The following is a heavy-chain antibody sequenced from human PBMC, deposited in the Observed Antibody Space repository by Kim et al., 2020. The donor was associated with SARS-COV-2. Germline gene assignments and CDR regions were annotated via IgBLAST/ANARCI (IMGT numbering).Heavy chain of an antibody. J-gene: IGHJ5*02. CDR3: ARVGAVAGGVDP. CDR2: INSDGSST. D-gene: IGHD6-19*01. Sequence: GGSLRLSCAASGFTFSSYWMHWVRQAPGKGLVWVSRINSDGSSTSYADSVKGRFTISRDNAKNTLYLQMNSLRAEDTAVYYCARVGAVAGGVDPWGQGTLVTVSS. CDR1: GFTFSSYW. V-gene: IGHV3-74*01.